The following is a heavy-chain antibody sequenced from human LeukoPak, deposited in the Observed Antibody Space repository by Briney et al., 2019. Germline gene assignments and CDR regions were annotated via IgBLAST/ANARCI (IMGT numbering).Heavy chain of an antibody. CDR1: GFTFSSYW. Sequence: GGSLRLSCTDSGFTFSSYWMTWVRQAPGKGLEWVGNINPDGTETDYVDSVKGRFTISRDNAKTSLDLQMSNVRAEDTAVYFCARGHHYSIYWGLGTLVTVSS. CDR2: INPDGTET. J-gene: IGHJ4*02. V-gene: IGHV3-7*02. CDR3: ARGHHYSIY.